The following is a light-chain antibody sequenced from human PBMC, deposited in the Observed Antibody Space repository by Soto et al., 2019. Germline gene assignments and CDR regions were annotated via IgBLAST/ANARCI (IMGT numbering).Light chain of an antibody. J-gene: IGKJ3*01. CDR2: GAS. V-gene: IGKV3-20*01. CDR1: QSVSSSY. Sequence: ETVLTQSPGTLSLSPGESATLSCRASQSVSSSYLAWYQQKPGQAPRLLIYGASSRATGIPDRFSGSGSGTDFTLTISRLEPEDFAVYYCQQYGSSPFTFGPGTKVDIK. CDR3: QQYGSSPFT.